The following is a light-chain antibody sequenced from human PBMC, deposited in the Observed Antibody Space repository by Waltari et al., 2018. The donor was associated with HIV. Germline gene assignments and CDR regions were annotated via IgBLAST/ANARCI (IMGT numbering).Light chain of an antibody. CDR2: RDS. V-gene: IGLV3-9*01. Sequence: SYELTQPLSVSVALGQTAYITCGGNNIENKVVHWYQQKPGQAPVLVIYRDSNRPSGIPERFSGSNAGNTATRTISRAQAGDEGDYYCQVWDSSTGVFGGGTNLTVL. CDR1: NIENKV. CDR3: QVWDSSTGV. J-gene: IGLJ3*02.